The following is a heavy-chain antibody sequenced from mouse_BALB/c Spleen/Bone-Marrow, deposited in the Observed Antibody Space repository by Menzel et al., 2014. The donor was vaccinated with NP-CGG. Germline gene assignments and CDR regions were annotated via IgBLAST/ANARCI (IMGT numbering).Heavy chain of an antibody. CDR2: IRLKSDNYAT. D-gene: IGHD4-1*01. CDR3: TLTGTGAMDY. V-gene: IGHV6-6*02. Sequence: EVKLVESGGGLVQPGGSMKLSCVASGFTFSSYRMSWVRQSPEKGLEWVAEIRLKSDNYATHYAESVKGKFTISRDDSKSRLYLQMNSLRAEDTGIYYCTLTGTGAMDYWGQGTSVTVSS. CDR1: GFTFSSYR. J-gene: IGHJ4*01.